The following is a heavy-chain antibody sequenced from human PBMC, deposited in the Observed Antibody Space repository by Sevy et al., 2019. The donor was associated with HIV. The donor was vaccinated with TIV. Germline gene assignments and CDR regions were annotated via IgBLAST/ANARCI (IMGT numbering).Heavy chain of an antibody. CDR1: GFTISSNY. Sequence: GESLKISCAASGFTISSNYMSWVRQAPGKGLEWVSVIYSGGSTYYADSVKGRFTISRDNSKNTLYLQMNSLRAEDTAVYYCARAYGDYVNHFDYWGQGTLVTVSS. V-gene: IGHV3-66*01. J-gene: IGHJ4*02. D-gene: IGHD4-17*01. CDR3: ARAYGDYVNHFDY. CDR2: IYSGGST.